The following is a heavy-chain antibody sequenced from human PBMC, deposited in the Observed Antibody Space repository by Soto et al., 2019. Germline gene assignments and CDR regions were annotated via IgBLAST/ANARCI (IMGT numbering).Heavy chain of an antibody. CDR2: IYYRGST. D-gene: IGHD1-1*01. J-gene: IGHJ4*02. Sequence: PSETLSLTCAVSGGSITSYYWSWIRQPPGKGLEWIGSIYYRGSTNHNPSLKSRVTMSVDMSKNQSSLKLTSVIAADTAVYYCARLDTVANYFDYWGQGALVTVSS. V-gene: IGHV4-59*01. CDR3: ARLDTVANYFDY. CDR1: GGSITSYY.